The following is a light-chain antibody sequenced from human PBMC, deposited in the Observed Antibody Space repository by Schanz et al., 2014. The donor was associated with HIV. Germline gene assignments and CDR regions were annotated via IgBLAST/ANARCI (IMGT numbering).Light chain of an antibody. CDR2: ANT. J-gene: IGLJ2*01. CDR3: AAWDDSLNGPV. V-gene: IGLV1-40*01. Sequence: QSVLTQPPSVSGAPGQRVTIPCTGSRSNIGAGYDVHWYQQLPGAAPKLLIYANTNRPSGVPDRFSGSKSGTSASLAISGLQSEDEADYYCAAWDDSLNGPVFGGGTKVTVL. CDR1: RSNIGAGYD.